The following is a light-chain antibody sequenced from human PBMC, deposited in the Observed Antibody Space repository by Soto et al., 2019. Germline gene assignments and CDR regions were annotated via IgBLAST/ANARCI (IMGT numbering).Light chain of an antibody. CDR3: QQYNNWPQT. Sequence: ETVLTQSPGTLSLSPGERATVSCRASQSVGGNSLAWYQQKPGQAPRLLIYGAYTRASGIPVRFSGSGSGTEFTLTIRSLQSEDFAVYYCQQYNNWPQTIGQGTKVDI. V-gene: IGKV3-15*01. CDR1: QSVGGN. J-gene: IGKJ1*01. CDR2: GAY.